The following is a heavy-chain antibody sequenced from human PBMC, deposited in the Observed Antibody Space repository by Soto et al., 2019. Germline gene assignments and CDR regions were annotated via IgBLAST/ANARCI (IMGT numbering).Heavy chain of an antibody. CDR2: IQSGGPT. Sequence: PGWSLRLSCAASGLTVSSKYMSLVRQTPGKGLEWVSLIQSGGPTYYADSVKGRFTISRDTSENTVHLQMDSLRAEDTAVYYCARDDVLCDGGRCYGVPLDVWDKGTTVTVSS. D-gene: IGHD2-15*01. V-gene: IGHV3-66*01. CDR1: GLTVSSKY. CDR3: ARDDVLCDGGRCYGVPLDV. J-gene: IGHJ6*04.